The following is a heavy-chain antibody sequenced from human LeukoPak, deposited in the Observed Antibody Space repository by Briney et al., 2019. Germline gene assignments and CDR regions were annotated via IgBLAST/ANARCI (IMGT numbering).Heavy chain of an antibody. V-gene: IGHV4-4*07. D-gene: IGHD1-26*01. Sequence: SETLSLTCTVSGGSISRSYWSWMRQPAGKGPEWIGRIYGSGTITYNPSLESRVTMSVDTSKNQFSLKLRSVTAADTAVYYCAQSGGSYWYYFDYWGQGTLVTVSS. CDR1: GGSISRSY. CDR3: AQSGGSYWYYFDY. J-gene: IGHJ4*02. CDR2: IYGSGTI.